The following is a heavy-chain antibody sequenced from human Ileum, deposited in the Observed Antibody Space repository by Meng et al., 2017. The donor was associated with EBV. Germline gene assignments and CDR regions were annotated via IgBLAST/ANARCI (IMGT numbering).Heavy chain of an antibody. D-gene: IGHD2-8*02. Sequence: LQEWGAGLCKISETLAVTWAVIGGSLSGAYWNWIRQTPGKGLEWIGEIIHGGSPSYNPSLRSRVTISIDTSKNQLSLMLSSVTAADTAVYYCARRPTGIDYWGQGTLVTVSS. J-gene: IGHJ4*02. CDR2: IIHGGSP. CDR1: GGSLSGAY. CDR3: ARRPTGIDY. V-gene: IGHV4-34*12.